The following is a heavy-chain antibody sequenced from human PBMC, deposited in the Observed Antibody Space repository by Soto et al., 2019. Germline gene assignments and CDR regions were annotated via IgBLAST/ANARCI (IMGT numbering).Heavy chain of an antibody. CDR2: IYNSGST. Sequence: QVQLQESGPGLVKPSETLSLTCTVSGGSISSYYWSWIRQPPGKGLQWIGYIYNSGSTNYNPSLKSRVTMSVDTYENQFSLNLSSVTAADTAVYYCARHPRYSPSDYYYCYLDVWGKGTTVTVSS. D-gene: IGHD1-1*01. CDR3: ARHPRYSPSDYYYCYLDV. V-gene: IGHV4-59*08. J-gene: IGHJ6*03. CDR1: GGSISSYY.